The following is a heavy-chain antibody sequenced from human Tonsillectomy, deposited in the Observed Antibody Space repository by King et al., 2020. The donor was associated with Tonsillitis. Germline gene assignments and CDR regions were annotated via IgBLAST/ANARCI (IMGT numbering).Heavy chain of an antibody. D-gene: IGHD3-10*01. J-gene: IGHJ4*02. CDR2: TCYDGSNK. CDR1: GFTFIRYG. Sequence: VQLVESGGGVVQPGRSLRLSCAASGFTFIRYGRHCVRQAPGKGLEWVASTCYDGSNKYYADSVKGRFTMSRDNSKNTLYLQMTSLRAEDTAVYYCAREGLNYYGSGSSLFDNWGQGTLVTVSS. V-gene: IGHV3-33*01. CDR3: AREGLNYYGSGSSLFDN.